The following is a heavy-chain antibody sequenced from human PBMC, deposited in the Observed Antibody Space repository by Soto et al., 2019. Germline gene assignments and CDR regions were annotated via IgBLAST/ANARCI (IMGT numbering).Heavy chain of an antibody. J-gene: IGHJ4*02. CDR3: ATVPPRIVVVLAEFPT. D-gene: IGHD2-21*01. V-gene: IGHV4-4*02. Sequence: QVQLKQSGPGLVRPSGTLSLTCRVSGTSISSSYWWAWVRQSPGKGLEWIGEIYHNGITKYNPSLKKRVSMSIDKSNTQSPLTLTSVTAADTAVYYCATVPPRIVVVLAEFPTWCQGTLVTVSS. CDR1: GTSISSSYW. CDR2: IYHNGIT.